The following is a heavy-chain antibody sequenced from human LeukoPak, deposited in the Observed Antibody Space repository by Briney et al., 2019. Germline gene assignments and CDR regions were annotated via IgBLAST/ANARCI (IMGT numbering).Heavy chain of an antibody. Sequence: ASVKVSCKASGYTFTSYYMHWVRQAPGQGLEWMGIINPSGGSTSYAQKFQGRVTMTRDMSTSTVYMGLSSLRSEDTAVYYCARGHSGYDWPDYWGQGTLVTVSS. J-gene: IGHJ4*02. V-gene: IGHV1-46*01. CDR2: INPSGGST. CDR3: ARGHSGYDWPDY. D-gene: IGHD5-12*01. CDR1: GYTFTSYY.